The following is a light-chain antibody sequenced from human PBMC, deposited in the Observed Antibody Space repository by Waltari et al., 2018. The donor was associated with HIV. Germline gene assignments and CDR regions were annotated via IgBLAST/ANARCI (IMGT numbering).Light chain of an antibody. CDR1: SSNFCSHH. CDR2: RNN. V-gene: IGLV1-47*01. CDR3: AAWDDSLSGPWV. Sequence: QSVLTQPPSASGTPGQRVTISCSGSSSNFCSHHVHWYQQLPGLAPKLLIYRNNQRPSGVPDRFSGSKSGTSASLAISGLRSEDEADYYCAAWDDSLSGPWVFGGGTKLTVL. J-gene: IGLJ3*02.